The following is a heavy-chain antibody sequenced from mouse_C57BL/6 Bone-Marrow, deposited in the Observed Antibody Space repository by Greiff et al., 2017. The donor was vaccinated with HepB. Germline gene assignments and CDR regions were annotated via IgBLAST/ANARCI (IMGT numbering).Heavy chain of an antibody. Sequence: EVQGVESGPGMVKPSQSLSLTCTVTGYSITSGYDWHWIRHFPGNKMEWMGYISYSGSTNYNPSLKSRITITHDTSKNHFFLKLNSVTTEDTATYYCARGWDEVDYWGQGTTLTVSS. J-gene: IGHJ2*01. CDR1: GYSITSGYD. CDR3: ARGWDEVDY. D-gene: IGHD4-1*01. CDR2: ISYSGST. V-gene: IGHV3-1*01.